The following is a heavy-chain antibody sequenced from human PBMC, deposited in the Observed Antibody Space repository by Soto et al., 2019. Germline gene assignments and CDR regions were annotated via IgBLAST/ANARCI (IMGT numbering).Heavy chain of an antibody. CDR2: IIPIFGTA. D-gene: IGHD2-2*01. J-gene: IGHJ6*02. CDR3: ARVPVVTAEMDYYCYYGMDV. Sequence: QVQLVQSGAEVKKPGSSVKVSCKASGGTFSSYAISWVRQAPGQGLEWRGGIIPIFGTANYAQKIQGRVTITADESKSTAYMELSSLRSEDTAVYYCARVPVVTAEMDYYCYYGMDVWGQGTTVTVSS. CDR1: GGTFSSYA. V-gene: IGHV1-69*01.